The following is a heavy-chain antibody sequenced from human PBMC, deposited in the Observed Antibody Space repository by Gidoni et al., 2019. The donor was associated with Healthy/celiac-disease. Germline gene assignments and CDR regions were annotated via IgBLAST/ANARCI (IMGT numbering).Heavy chain of an antibody. CDR3: ARHLGYCSSTSCYTYWYFDL. Sequence: QLQLQESGPGLVKPSETLSLTCTVSGGSISSSSYYWGWIRQPPGKGLEWIGGIYYSGSTYYNPSLKSRVTISVDTSKNQFSLKLSSVTAADTAVYYCARHLGYCSSTSCYTYWYFDLWGRGTLVTVSS. CDR1: GGSISSSSYY. CDR2: IYYSGST. J-gene: IGHJ2*01. V-gene: IGHV4-39*01. D-gene: IGHD2-2*01.